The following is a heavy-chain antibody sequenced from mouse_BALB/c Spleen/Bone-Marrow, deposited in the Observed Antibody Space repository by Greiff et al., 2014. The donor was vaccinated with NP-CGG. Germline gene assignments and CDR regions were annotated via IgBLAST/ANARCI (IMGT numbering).Heavy chain of an antibody. CDR1: GFSLTSYG. J-gene: IGHJ4*01. CDR3: ARGSYYEGAMDY. Sequence: VKLVESGPGLVAPSQSLPITCTVSGFSLTSYGVHWVRQPPGKVLEWLGVIWAGGSTNYNSALMSRLSISKDNSKSQVFLKMNRLQTDDTAMYYCARGSYYEGAMDYWGQGTSVTVSS. V-gene: IGHV2-9*02. CDR2: IWAGGST. D-gene: IGHD1-1*01.